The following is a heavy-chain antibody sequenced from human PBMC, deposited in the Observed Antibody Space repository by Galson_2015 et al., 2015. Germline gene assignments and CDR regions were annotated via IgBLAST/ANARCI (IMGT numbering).Heavy chain of an antibody. V-gene: IGHV3-21*01. Sequence: SLRLSCAASGFTFSSYSMNWVRQAPGKGLEWVSSISTSSSYIYYADSVRGRFTISRDNAKNSLHLQMNSLRAEDTAVYYCACSGYTYGYDYYYYYMDVWGQGTLVTVSS. CDR1: GFTFSSYS. J-gene: IGHJ6*03. CDR2: ISTSSSYI. D-gene: IGHD5-18*01. CDR3: ACSGYTYGYDYYYYYMDV.